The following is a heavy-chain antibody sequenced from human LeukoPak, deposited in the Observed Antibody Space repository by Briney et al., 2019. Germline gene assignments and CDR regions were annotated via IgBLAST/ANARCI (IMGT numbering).Heavy chain of an antibody. J-gene: IGHJ4*02. CDR1: GFTFSSYW. D-gene: IGHD4-17*01. CDR3: ARQYGPRHFDY. Sequence: SGGSLRLSCAASGFTFSSYWMSWVRQAPGKGLEWVANIKQDGSEKYYVDSVKGRFTISRDNAKNSLYLQMNGLRAEDTAVYYCARQYGPRHFDYWGQGTLVTVSS. CDR2: IKQDGSEK. V-gene: IGHV3-7*01.